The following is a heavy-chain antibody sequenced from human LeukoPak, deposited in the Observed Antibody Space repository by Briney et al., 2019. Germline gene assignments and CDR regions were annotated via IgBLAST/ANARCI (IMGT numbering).Heavy chain of an antibody. J-gene: IGHJ3*02. CDR3: AWSQHRTLDAFDI. CDR1: GGSISSGGYY. D-gene: IGHD1-26*01. V-gene: IGHV4-31*03. CDR2: IYYSGST. Sequence: SETLSLTCTVSGGSISSGGYYWSWIRQHPGKGLEWIGYIYYSGSTYYNPSLKSRVTISVDTSKNQFSLKLSSVTAADTAVYYCAWSQHRTLDAFDIWGQGTMVTVSS.